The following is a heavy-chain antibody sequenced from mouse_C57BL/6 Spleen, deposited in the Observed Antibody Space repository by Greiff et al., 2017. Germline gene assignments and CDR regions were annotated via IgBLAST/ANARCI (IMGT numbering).Heavy chain of an antibody. J-gene: IGHJ3*01. CDR2: IDPSDSYT. D-gene: IGHD2-5*01. CDR1: GYTFTSHW. V-gene: IGHV1-69*01. CDR3: ATYSKAWFAY. Sequence: QVHVKQPGAELVMPGASVKLSCKASGYTFTSHWMHWVKQRPGQGLEWIGEIDPSDSYTNYNQKFKGKSTLTVDKSSSTAYMQLSSLTSEDSAVYYCATYSKAWFAYWGQGTLVTVSA.